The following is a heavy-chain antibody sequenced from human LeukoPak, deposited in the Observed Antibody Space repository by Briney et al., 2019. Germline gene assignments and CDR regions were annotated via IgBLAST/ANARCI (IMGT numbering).Heavy chain of an antibody. V-gene: IGHV1-18*01. J-gene: IGHJ4*02. CDR3: ARGHPTYYYDSSGYYLRY. CDR1: GYTFTSYG. Sequence: ASVKVSCKASGYTFTSYGINWVRQAPGQGLEWMGWISGYNGHTNYAQKLQGRVTMTTDTSTSTAYMELRSLRSDDTAVYYCARGHPTYYYDSSGYYLRYWGQGTLVTVSS. CDR2: ISGYNGHT. D-gene: IGHD3-22*01.